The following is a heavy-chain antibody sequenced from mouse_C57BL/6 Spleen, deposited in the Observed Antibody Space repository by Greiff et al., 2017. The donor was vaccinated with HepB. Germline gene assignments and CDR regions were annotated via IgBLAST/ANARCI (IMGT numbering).Heavy chain of an antibody. CDR2: ISSGGDYI. CDR1: GFTFSSYA. J-gene: IGHJ1*03. D-gene: IGHD1-1*01. V-gene: IGHV5-9-1*02. CDR3: TREDGSSHWYFDV. Sequence: EVHLVESGEGLVKPGGSLKLSCSASGFTFSSYAMSWVRQTPEKRLEWVAYISSGGDYIYYADTVKGRFTISRDNARNTLYLQMSSLKSEDTAMYYCTREDGSSHWYFDVWGTGTTVTVSS.